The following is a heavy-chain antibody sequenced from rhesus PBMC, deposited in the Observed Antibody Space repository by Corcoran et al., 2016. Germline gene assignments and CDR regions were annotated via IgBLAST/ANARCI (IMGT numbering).Heavy chain of an antibody. J-gene: IGHJ4*01. CDR2: IFDSIGST. Sequence: QVQLQESGPGLVKPSETLSLTCAVSGGSISGGYGWSWIRQPPGKGLEWIGHIFDSIGSTYYNPSLKSRVTISRDTSKNQFSLKLSSVTAADTTVYYCARLSSYYVDYWGQGVLVTVSS. CDR1: GGSISGGYG. V-gene: IGHV4S7*01. CDR3: ARLSSYYVDY.